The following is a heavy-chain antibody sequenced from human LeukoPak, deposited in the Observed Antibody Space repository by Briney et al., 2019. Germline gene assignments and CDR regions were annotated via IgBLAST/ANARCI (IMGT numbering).Heavy chain of an antibody. CDR2: IYWDDDK. D-gene: IGHD2-2*01. CDR1: GCSLSTSGAG. Sequence: SGPTLVQPTRTLTLTCNFSGCSLSTSGAGVGWLRQPPGQALEWLALIYWDDDKRYSPSLKDRLIITKHTSNNRVIHIMTNMDPVDTATYYCAHRLTVPPYQTEIDYWGQGILVTVSS. J-gene: IGHJ4*02. CDR3: AHRLTVPPYQTEIDY. V-gene: IGHV2-5*02.